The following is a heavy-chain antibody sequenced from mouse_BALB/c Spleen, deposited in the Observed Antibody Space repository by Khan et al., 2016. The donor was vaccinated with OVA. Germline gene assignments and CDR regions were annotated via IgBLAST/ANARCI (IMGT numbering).Heavy chain of an antibody. CDR1: GFTFSSYG. Sequence: EVELVESGGGLVQPGGSLKLSCAASGFTFSSYGMSWVRQTPDKRLELVATINSNGGSTYYPASVKGRFTISRDNAKNTLYLQMSSLNSEDTAMYYCARYGSSYGDYAMDYWGQGTSVTVSS. V-gene: IGHV5-6-3*01. J-gene: IGHJ4*01. CDR3: ARYGSSYGDYAMDY. CDR2: INSNGGST. D-gene: IGHD1-1*01.